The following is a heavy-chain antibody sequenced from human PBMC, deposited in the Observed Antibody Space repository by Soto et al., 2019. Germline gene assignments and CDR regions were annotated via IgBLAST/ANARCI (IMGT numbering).Heavy chain of an antibody. CDR1: GGSISSYY. D-gene: IGHD3-10*01. Sequence: QVQLQESGPGLVKPSETLSLSCTVSGGSISSYYWSWFRQSPGTRMEWIGYVHHSWGSSYNPSLQSRVAISLDTSKSQFSLKVTSVTATDTAVSYCARQGFGPLHGLVDGWGQGTTVTVSS. J-gene: IGHJ6*02. V-gene: IGHV4-59*08. CDR3: ARQGFGPLHGLVDG. CDR2: VHHSWGS.